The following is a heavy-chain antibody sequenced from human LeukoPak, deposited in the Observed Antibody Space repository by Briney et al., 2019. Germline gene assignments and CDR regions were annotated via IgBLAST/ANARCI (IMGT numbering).Heavy chain of an antibody. V-gene: IGHV1-2*02. CDR1: GYTFTGYY. Sequence: GASVKVSCKASGYTFTGYYMHWVRQAPGQGLEWMGWINPNSGGTNYAQKFQGRVTMTRDTSISTAYMELSRLRSDDTAVYYCATYGRDLYYYYYMDVWGKGTTVTVSS. CDR2: INPNSGGT. J-gene: IGHJ6*03. CDR3: ATYGRDLYYYYYMDV. D-gene: IGHD4-17*01.